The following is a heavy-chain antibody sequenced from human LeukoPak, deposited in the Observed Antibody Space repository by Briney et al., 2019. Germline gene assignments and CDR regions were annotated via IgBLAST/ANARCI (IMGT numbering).Heavy chain of an antibody. CDR3: AREHCSGGSCYGDAFDG. D-gene: IGHD2-15*01. J-gene: IGHJ3*01. V-gene: IGHV3-48*03. Sequence: GGSLRLSCAASGFTFSSYEMNWVRQAPGKGLEWVSYISSSGSTIYYAGSVKGRFTISRDNAKNSLYLQMNSLRAEDAAVYYCAREHCSGGSCYGDAFDGWGQGTMVTVSS. CDR1: GFTFSSYE. CDR2: ISSSGSTI.